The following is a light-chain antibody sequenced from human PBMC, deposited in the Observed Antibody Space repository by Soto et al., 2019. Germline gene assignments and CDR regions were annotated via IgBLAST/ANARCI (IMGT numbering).Light chain of an antibody. J-gene: IGKJ4*01. CDR2: DAS. V-gene: IGKV3-11*01. Sequence: EIVLTQSPDTLSLSPGERATLSCRASQSVSGYLGWYQQKPGQAPRLLIYDASNRAYGVPATFRGSGSGTNFTLTIASLEPDDFAVDYCQQRRNWPYLTFGGGTRV. CDR3: QQRRNWPYLT. CDR1: QSVSGY.